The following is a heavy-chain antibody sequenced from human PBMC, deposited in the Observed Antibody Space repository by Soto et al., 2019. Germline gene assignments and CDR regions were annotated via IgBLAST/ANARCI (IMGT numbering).Heavy chain of an antibody. V-gene: IGHV4-59*01. CDR2: VHYSGTT. CDR1: GGSISTYY. D-gene: IGHD5-12*01. CDR3: ARDAGGRRDGYEFDY. Sequence: SETLSLTCTVSGGSISTYYWSWIRQPPGKGLEWIGYVHYSGTTNYNPSLKSRVTISVDTSKNQFSLNLNSVTAADTAVYYCARDAGGRRDGYEFDYWGQGTLVTVSS. J-gene: IGHJ4*02.